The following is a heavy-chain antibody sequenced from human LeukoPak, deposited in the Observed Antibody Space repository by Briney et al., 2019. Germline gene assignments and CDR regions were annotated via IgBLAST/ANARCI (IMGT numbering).Heavy chain of an antibody. CDR3: ARLRSYGDYVRDY. CDR1: GGSISSSSYY. V-gene: IGHV4-39*01. CDR2: IYYSGST. D-gene: IGHD4-17*01. J-gene: IGHJ4*02. Sequence: PSETLSLTCTVSGGSISSSSYYWGWIRQPPGKGLEWIGSIYYSGSTYYNPSLKSRVTISVDTSKNQFSLKLSSVTAAVTAVYYCARLRSYGDYVRDYWGQGTLVTVSS.